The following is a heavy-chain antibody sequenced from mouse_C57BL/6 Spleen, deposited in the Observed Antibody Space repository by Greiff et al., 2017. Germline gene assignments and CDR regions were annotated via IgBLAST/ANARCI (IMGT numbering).Heavy chain of an antibody. CDR1: VFNIKDDY. V-gene: IGHV14-4*01. CDR3: TNPPYYYGGFAY. CDR2: IDPENGDT. J-gene: IGHJ3*01. D-gene: IGHD1-1*01. Sequence: VQLQQSGAELVRPGASVKLSCTASVFNIKDDYMHWVKQRPEQGLEWIGWIDPENGDTEYASKFQGKATITADTSSNTAYLQLSSLKSEDTAVYYCTNPPYYYGGFAYWGQGTLVTVSA.